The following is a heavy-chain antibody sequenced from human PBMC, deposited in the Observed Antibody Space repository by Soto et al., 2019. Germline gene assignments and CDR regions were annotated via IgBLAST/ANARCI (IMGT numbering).Heavy chain of an antibody. V-gene: IGHV1-18*01. J-gene: IGHJ6*02. CDR2: ISAYNGNT. D-gene: IGHD2-2*01. CDR1: GYTFTSYG. Sequence: SVKVSCKASGYTFTSYGISWVRQAPGQGLEWMGWISAYNGNTNYAQKLQGRVTMTTDTSTSTAYMELRSLRSDDTAVYYCARDLLLDIVVVPAAGNYMDVWGQGTTVTGSS. CDR3: ARDLLLDIVVVPAAGNYMDV.